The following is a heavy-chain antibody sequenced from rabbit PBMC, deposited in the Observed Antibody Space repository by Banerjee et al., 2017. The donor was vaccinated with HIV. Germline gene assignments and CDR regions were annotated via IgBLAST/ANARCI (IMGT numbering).Heavy chain of an antibody. CDR1: GFSFRNKYV. CDR3: ATSVLVGVRL. Sequence: QEQLEESGGDLVKPEGSLTLTCTASGFSFRNKYVMCWVRQAPGKGLEWIACVDGSSGSTWYASWAKGRFTITRSTSLNTVTLQMTSLTAADTATYFCATSVLVGVRLRGPGTLVTVS. J-gene: IGHJ4*01. CDR2: VDGSSGST. V-gene: IGHV1S43*01. D-gene: IGHD4-1*01.